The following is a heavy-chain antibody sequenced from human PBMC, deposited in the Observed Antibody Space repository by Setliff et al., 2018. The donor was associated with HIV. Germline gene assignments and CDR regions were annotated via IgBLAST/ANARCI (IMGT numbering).Heavy chain of an antibody. D-gene: IGHD6-19*01. CDR1: GFTFSSYG. Sequence: PGGSLRLSCAASGFTFSSYGMHWVRQAPGKGLEWVAFIWFDGSKTYYADSVQGRFTISRDTPNHMVYLQMNSLKAEDTALYYCAKDSEAVAVKYYYMDVWGRGTTVTVSS. J-gene: IGHJ6*03. CDR3: AKDSEAVAVKYYYMDV. CDR2: IWFDGSKT. V-gene: IGHV3-30*02.